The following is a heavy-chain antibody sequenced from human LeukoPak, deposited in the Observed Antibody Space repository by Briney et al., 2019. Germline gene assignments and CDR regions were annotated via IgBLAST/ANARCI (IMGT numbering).Heavy chain of an antibody. CDR3: TRSAPFYFDY. CDR2: ISGSGGST. J-gene: IGHJ4*02. Sequence: PGGSLRLSCAASGFTFSSYAMSWVRQAPGKGLEWVSAISGSGGSTCYADSVKGRFTISRDNSKNTLYLQMDSLRAEDTALYYCTRSAPFYFDYWGQGTLVTVFS. CDR1: GFTFSSYA. V-gene: IGHV3-23*01.